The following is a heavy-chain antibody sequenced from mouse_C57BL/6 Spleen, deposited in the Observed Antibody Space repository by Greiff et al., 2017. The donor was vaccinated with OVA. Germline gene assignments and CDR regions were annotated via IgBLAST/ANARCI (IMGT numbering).Heavy chain of an antibody. V-gene: IGHV1-42*01. CDR1: CYSFTGYY. Sequence: EVQLQQSGPELVKPGASVKISCKASCYSFTGYYMNWVKQSPEKSLEWIGEINPSTGGTTYNQKFKAKATLTVDKSSSTAYMQLKSLTSEDSAVYYCARKGQLRLLDYWGQGTTLTVSS. D-gene: IGHD3-2*02. CDR3: ARKGQLRLLDY. J-gene: IGHJ2*01. CDR2: INPSTGGT.